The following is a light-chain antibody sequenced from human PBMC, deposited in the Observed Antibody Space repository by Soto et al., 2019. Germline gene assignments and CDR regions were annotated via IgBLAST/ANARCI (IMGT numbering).Light chain of an antibody. CDR2: GAS. J-gene: IGKJ1*01. V-gene: IGKV3-20*01. CDR1: QTVGSSY. Sequence: EIVLTQSPGTLSLSPGERATLSCRASQTVGSSYLAWYQQKPDQAPRLLIYGASSRATGIPDRFSGSGFGTDFTFTISRREPEDFAVYYCQHYGSSPRWTFGQGTKVEIK. CDR3: QHYGSSPRWT.